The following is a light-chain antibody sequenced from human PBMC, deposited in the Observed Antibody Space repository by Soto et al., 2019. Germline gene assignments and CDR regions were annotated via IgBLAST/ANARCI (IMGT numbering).Light chain of an antibody. J-gene: IGKJ4*01. CDR2: GAS. V-gene: IGKV3-20*01. CDR3: QQFGTSPLT. Sequence: TVLTQSPDTLSLSPGGRATLSCRASSSVSSRDLAWYQQKPGQGPRLLMYGASNRATGIPDRFGGSGSGTEFTLTISRLDPEDSAVYYCQQFGTSPLTFGGGTKVEIK. CDR1: SSVSSRD.